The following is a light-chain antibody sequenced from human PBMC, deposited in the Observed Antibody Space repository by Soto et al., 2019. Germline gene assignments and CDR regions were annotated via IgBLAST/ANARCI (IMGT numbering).Light chain of an antibody. V-gene: IGLV2-14*01. CDR2: EVR. Sequence: QSVLTQPASVSGSPGQTITISCAGTNSDIGNYYYVSWYQQHPGKAPKLMMFEVRNRPSGVPNRFSGSKSGNTASLTISGLQAEDEADYSCSSYTTNTAPCVFGTGTKLTVL. CDR3: SSYTTNTAPCV. CDR1: NSDIGNYYY. J-gene: IGLJ1*01.